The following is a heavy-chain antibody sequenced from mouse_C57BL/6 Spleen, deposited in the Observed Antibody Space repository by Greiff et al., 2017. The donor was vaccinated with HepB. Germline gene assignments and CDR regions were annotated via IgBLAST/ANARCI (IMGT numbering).Heavy chain of an antibody. D-gene: IGHD1-1*01. Sequence: VQLQQPGAELVKPGASVKMSCKASGYTFTSYWITWVKQSPGQGLEWIGDIYPGSGSTNYNEKFKSKATLTVDTSSSTAYMQLSSLTSKDSAVDYCARGGVVEPFAYWGQGTLVTVSA. CDR3: ARGGVVEPFAY. CDR2: IYPGSGST. V-gene: IGHV1-55*01. CDR1: GYTFTSYW. J-gene: IGHJ3*01.